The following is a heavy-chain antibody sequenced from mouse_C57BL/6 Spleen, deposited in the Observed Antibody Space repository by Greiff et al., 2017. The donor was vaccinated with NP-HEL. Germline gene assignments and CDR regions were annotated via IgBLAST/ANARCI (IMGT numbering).Heavy chain of an antibody. V-gene: IGHV1-15*01. CDR3: TREEAQAPFAY. Sequence: QVHVKQSGAELVRPGASVTLSCKASGYTFTDYEMHWVKQTPVHGLEWIGAIDPETGGTAYNQKFKGKAILTADKSSSTAYMELRSLTSEDSAVYYCTREEAQAPFAYWGQGTLVTVSA. J-gene: IGHJ3*01. CDR1: GYTFTDYE. D-gene: IGHD3-2*02. CDR2: IDPETGGT.